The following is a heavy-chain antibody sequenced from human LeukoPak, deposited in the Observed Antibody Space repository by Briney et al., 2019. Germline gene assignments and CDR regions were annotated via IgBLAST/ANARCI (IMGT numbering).Heavy chain of an antibody. CDR1: GYTFTSYD. CDR3: ARGGGPEILDDFDI. CDR2: MNPNSGNT. Sequence: GASVKVSCKASGYTFTSYDINWVRQATGQGLEWMGWMNPNSGNTGYAQKFQGRVTITKNTSISTAYMELSSLRSEDTAVYYCARGGGPEILDDFDIWGQGTMVTVSS. J-gene: IGHJ3*02. V-gene: IGHV1-8*03. D-gene: IGHD3-16*01.